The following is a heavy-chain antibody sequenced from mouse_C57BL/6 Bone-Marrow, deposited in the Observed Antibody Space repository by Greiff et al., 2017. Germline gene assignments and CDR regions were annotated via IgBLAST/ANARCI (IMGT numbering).Heavy chain of an antibody. V-gene: IGHV2-6*01. J-gene: IGHJ3*01. CDR1: GFSLTSYG. CDR3: DSSYYGSSSWFAY. Sequence: QVHVKQSGPGLVAPSQSLSITCTVSGFSLTSYGVDWVRQSPGKGLEWLGVIWGVGSTNYNSALKSRLSISKDNSKSQVFLKMNSLQTDDTAMYYCDSSYYGSSSWFAYWGQGTLVTVSA. D-gene: IGHD1-1*01. CDR2: IWGVGST.